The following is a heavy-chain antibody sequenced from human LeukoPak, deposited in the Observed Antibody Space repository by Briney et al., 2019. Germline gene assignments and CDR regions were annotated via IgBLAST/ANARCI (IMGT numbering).Heavy chain of an antibody. CDR3: PSYSYWWCDLGY. V-gene: IGHV3-7*01. D-gene: IGHD2-8*02. Sequence: GGSLRLSCAASGFTFSSYAMSWVRQAPGKGLEWVANIKPDGSEKYYVDSVKGRFTISRDNAKNSLYLQMNSLRVEDTAVYYCPSYSYWWCDLGYWGQGTLVTVSS. J-gene: IGHJ4*02. CDR1: GFTFSSYA. CDR2: IKPDGSEK.